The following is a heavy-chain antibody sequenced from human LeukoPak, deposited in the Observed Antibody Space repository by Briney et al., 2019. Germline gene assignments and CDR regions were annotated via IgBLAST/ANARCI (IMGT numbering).Heavy chain of an antibody. CDR2: ISGSGGST. D-gene: IGHD3-3*01. Sequence: GGSLRLSFVASGFTFSTYAMSWVRQAPGKGLEWVSTISGSGGSTYYADSVKGRFTISRDNSKNTLYLQMNSLRAEDTAVYYCAGRFADYWGQGTLVTVSS. J-gene: IGHJ4*02. CDR3: AGRFADY. CDR1: GFTFSTYA. V-gene: IGHV3-23*01.